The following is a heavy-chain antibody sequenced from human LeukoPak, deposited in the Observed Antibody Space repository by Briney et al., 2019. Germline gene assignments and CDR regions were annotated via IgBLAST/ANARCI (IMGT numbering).Heavy chain of an antibody. CDR1: GFTFSSYA. J-gene: IGHJ6*02. V-gene: IGHV3-23*01. CDR2: ISGSGGST. Sequence: PGGSPRLSCAASGFTFSSYAMSWVRQAPGKGLEWVSAISGSGGSTYYADSVKGRFTISRDNSKNTLYLQMNSLRAEDTAVYYCAKDRATVTTVFATDGMDVWGQGTTVTVSS. D-gene: IGHD4-11*01. CDR3: AKDRATVTTVFATDGMDV.